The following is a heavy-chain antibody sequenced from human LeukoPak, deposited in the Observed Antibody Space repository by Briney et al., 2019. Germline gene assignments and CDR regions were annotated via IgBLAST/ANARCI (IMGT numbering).Heavy chain of an antibody. CDR3: TIQCSGSSCRLPDV. J-gene: IGHJ6*02. CDR2: ISESGANT. CDR1: RFIFSSYA. V-gene: IGHV3-23*01. D-gene: IGHD2-15*01. Sequence: GGSLRLSCAASRFIFSSYAMSWVRQAPGKGLEWVSTISESGANTHYAASVKGRFTIYRDDSKNTLYAQMNSLRVEDTAIYYCTIQCSGSSCRLPDVWGQGTTVTVSS.